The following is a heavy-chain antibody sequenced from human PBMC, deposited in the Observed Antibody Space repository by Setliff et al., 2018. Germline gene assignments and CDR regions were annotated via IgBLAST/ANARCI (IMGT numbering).Heavy chain of an antibody. Sequence: NPSETLSLTCTVSGGSISSHYWSWIRQPPGKGLEWIGYIYYSGSTNYNPSLKSRVTISVDTSKNQFSLKLSSVTAADTAVYYCARGKVLYDYVWGSYRYEDYYYGMDVWGQGTTVTVSS. V-gene: IGHV4-59*11. J-gene: IGHJ6*02. D-gene: IGHD3-16*02. CDR2: IYYSGST. CDR1: GGSISSHY. CDR3: ARGKVLYDYVWGSYRYEDYYYGMDV.